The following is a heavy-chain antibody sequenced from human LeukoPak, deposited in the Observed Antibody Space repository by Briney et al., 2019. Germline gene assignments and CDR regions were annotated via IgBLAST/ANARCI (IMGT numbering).Heavy chain of an antibody. CDR1: GFTFSSYA. J-gene: IGHJ6*02. D-gene: IGHD4-17*01. CDR3: AKDYSAVTTPGDYYYGMDV. V-gene: IGHV3-23*01. Sequence: QTGGSLRLSCAASGFTFSSYAMSWVRQAPGKGLEWVSAISGSGGSTYYADSVKGRFTISRDNSKNTLYLQMNSLRAEDTAVYYCAKDYSAVTTPGDYYYGMDVWGQGTTVTVSS. CDR2: ISGSGGST.